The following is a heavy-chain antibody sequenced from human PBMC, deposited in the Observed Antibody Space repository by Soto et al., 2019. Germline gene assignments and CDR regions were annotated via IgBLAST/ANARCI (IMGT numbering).Heavy chain of an antibody. Sequence: VRLSCAASGFTFSSYAMSWVRQAPGKGLEWVSAISGSGGSTYYADSVKGWFTISRDNSKNTLCLQMNSLRAEDTAVYYGIKGYCSGGSCVFFDNCRRGSLVTVSS. J-gene: IGHJ4*02. CDR2: ISGSGGST. D-gene: IGHD2-15*01. CDR1: GFTFSSYA. V-gene: IGHV3-23*01. CDR3: IKGYCSGGSCVFFDN.